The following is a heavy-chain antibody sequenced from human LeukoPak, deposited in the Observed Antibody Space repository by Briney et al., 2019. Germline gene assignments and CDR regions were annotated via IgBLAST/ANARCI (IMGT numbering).Heavy chain of an antibody. Sequence: GASVKVSCKASGYTFTSYGISWVRQAPGQGLEWMGWISACNGNTNYAQKLQGRVTMTTDTSTSTAYMELRSLRSDDTAVYYCARDRRFLEWLPIDYWGQGTLVTVSS. J-gene: IGHJ4*02. CDR3: ARDRRFLEWLPIDY. D-gene: IGHD3-3*01. CDR2: ISACNGNT. CDR1: GYTFTSYG. V-gene: IGHV1-18*01.